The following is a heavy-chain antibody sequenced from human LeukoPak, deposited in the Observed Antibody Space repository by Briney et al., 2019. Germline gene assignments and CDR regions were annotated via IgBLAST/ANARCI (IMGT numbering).Heavy chain of an antibody. CDR2: ISYDGSNK. V-gene: IGHV3-30*18. D-gene: IGHD4-17*01. CDR3: AKDLYGDYGLDY. CDR1: GFTFSSYG. Sequence: GGSLRLSRAASGFTFSSYGMHWVRQAPGKGLEWVAVISYDGSNKYYADSVKGRFTISRDNSKNTLYLQMNSLRAEDTAVYYCAKDLYGDYGLDYWGQGTLVAVSS. J-gene: IGHJ4*02.